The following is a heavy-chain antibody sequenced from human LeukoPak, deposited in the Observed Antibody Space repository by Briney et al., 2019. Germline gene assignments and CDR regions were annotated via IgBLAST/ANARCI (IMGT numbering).Heavy chain of an antibody. J-gene: IGHJ4*02. D-gene: IGHD3-22*01. V-gene: IGHV1-2*06. Sequence: ASVKVSCKASGYTFTGYYMHWVRQAPGQGLEWMGRINPNSGGTNYAQKFQGRVTMTRDTSISTAYMELSRLTSDDTAVYYCARGSENYYDSSDYSYYFDYWGQGTLVTVSS. CDR1: GYTFTGYY. CDR3: ARGSENYYDSSDYSYYFDY. CDR2: INPNSGGT.